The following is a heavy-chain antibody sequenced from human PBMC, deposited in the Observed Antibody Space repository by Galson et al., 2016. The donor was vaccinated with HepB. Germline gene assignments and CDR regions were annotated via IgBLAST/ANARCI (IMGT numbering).Heavy chain of an antibody. Sequence: SLRLSCAASGFNLQDAWMTWVRQAPGKGLEWVGQIRSKTDGATTDYAAPVKGRFSLARDDSKSRVYLQLNSLKIEDTAVYYCATDIFRVFIPRDSYVYLGMAVWGQGTTVTVSS. CDR2: IRSKTDGATT. D-gene: IGHD3-10*02. V-gene: IGHV3-15*01. CDR3: ATDIFRVFIPRDSYVYLGMAV. J-gene: IGHJ6*02. CDR1: GFNLQDAW.